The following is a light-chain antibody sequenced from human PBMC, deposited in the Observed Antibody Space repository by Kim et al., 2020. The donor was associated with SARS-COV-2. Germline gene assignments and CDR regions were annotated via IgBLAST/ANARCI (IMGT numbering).Light chain of an antibody. CDR2: GAS. J-gene: IGKJ3*01. CDR3: QQYSISPIT. Sequence: EIVLTQSPGTLSLSPGERATLSCRASQSVSSSYLAWYQQKPGQAPRLLIYGASSRATGIPDRFSGSGSGTDFTLTISRLEPEDFAVYYCQQYSISPITFGPGTKVDIK. V-gene: IGKV3-20*01. CDR1: QSVSSSY.